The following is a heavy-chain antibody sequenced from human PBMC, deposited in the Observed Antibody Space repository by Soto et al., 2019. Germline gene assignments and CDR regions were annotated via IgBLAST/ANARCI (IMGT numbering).Heavy chain of an antibody. J-gene: IGHJ5*02. D-gene: IGHD6-13*01. CDR2: ISYDGRVQ. Sequence: QVQLVESGGGVVQPGRSLRLSCTASGFTFSSYGMHWLRQAPGKGLEWVAVISYDGRVQYYADSVKGRFTISRDNSKNTLYLQMNSLRAEDSAVYYFVHSSSWNGLDPGGQGTLVSVSS. CDR3: VHSSSWNGLDP. CDR1: GFTFSSYG. V-gene: IGHV3-30*03.